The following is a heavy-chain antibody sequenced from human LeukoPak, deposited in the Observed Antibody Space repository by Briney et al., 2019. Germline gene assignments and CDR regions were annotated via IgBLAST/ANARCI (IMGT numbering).Heavy chain of an antibody. J-gene: IGHJ3*02. CDR1: GFTFPTYA. D-gene: IGHD1-7*01. V-gene: IGHV3-23*01. CDR3: ATEPRWELYSFDI. CDR2: IRVSDGAR. Sequence: GGSLRLSCVASGFTFPTYAMMWVRQAPGKGLEWVSSIRVSDGARFYADSVKGRFTTSRDNPKNTLFLQMNSLRAEDTAAYYCATEPRWELYSFDIWGQGTMVTVSS.